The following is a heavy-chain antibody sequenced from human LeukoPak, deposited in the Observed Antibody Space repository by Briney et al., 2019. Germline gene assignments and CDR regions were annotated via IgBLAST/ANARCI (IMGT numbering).Heavy chain of an antibody. V-gene: IGHV3-21*01. CDR2: ISSSSSYI. CDR3: AREQEVDDSSGYYAYYYYYRMDV. Sequence: GGSLRLSCAASGFTFSSYSMNWVRQAPGKGLEWVSSISSSSSYIYYADSVKGRFTISRDNAKNSLYLQMNSLRAEDTAVYYCAREQEVDDSSGYYAYYYYYRMDVWGQGTTVTVSS. CDR1: GFTFSSYS. J-gene: IGHJ6*02. D-gene: IGHD3-22*01.